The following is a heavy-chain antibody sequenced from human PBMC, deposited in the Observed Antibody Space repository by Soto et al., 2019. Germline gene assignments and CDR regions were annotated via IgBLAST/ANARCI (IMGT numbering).Heavy chain of an antibody. J-gene: IGHJ5*02. CDR1: GGSFSGYY. Sequence: ETLSLTCAVYGGSFSGYYWSWIRQPPGKGLEWIGYIYHSGSTYYNPSLKSRVTISVDRSKNQFSLKLSSVTAADTAVYYCARVPTPWGQGTLVTVSS. D-gene: IGHD2-2*01. V-gene: IGHV4-34*01. CDR3: ARVPTP. CDR2: IYHSGST.